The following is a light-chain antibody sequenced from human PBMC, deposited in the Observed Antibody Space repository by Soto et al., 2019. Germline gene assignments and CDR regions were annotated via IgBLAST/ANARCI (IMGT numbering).Light chain of an antibody. J-gene: IGKJ1*01. Sequence: DIQRTQSPPTLSATGGDGVTTTFRASQSISSWLAWYQHKPGKAPKLLIYDASNLDSGVPSRFSGSGSGTEFSLTISNLQPDDCATYYCQQYENYWTFGQGTKVDI. CDR3: QQYENYWT. CDR1: QSISSW. V-gene: IGKV1-5*01. CDR2: DAS.